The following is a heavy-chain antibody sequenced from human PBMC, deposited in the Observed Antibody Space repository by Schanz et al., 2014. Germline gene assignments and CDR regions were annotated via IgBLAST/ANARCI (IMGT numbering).Heavy chain of an antibody. Sequence: QVQLQESGPGLVKPSETLSLTCSVSGGDIGNYYWSWIRQPPGKGLEWIGYIHQSGGTNYNPSLKIRVPILVDTSKTQFPRRLTSLTAADTAVYYCAKFLYDDPSWGQGTLVTVSS. D-gene: IGHD3-3*01. J-gene: IGHJ5*02. V-gene: IGHV4-59*08. CDR3: AKFLYDDPS. CDR1: GGDIGNYY. CDR2: IHQSGGT.